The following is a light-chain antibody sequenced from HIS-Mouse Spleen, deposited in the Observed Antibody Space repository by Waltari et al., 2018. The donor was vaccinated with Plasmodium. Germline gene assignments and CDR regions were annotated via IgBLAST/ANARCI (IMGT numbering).Light chain of an antibody. V-gene: IGKV3-15*01. CDR1: QSVSSN. CDR2: GAS. CDR3: QQYNNWSFT. J-gene: IGKJ3*01. Sequence: EIVMTQSPATLSVSPGERATLSCRASQSVSSNLAWYQQKPGQAPTVLIYGASTRATGIPARFSGSGSGTEFTLTISSLQSEDFAVDYCQQYNNWSFTFGPGTKVDIK.